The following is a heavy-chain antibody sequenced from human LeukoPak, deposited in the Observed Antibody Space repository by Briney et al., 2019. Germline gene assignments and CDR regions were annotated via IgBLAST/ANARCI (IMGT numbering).Heavy chain of an antibody. CDR1: GFTFSSYA. V-gene: IGHV3-23*01. Sequence: PGGSLRLSCAASGFTFSSYAMSWVRQAPGKGLEWVSAISGSGGSTYYADSVKGRFTISRDSSKNTLYLQMNSLRAEDTAVYYCAKVFEWLLSGMDVWGQGTTVTVSS. CDR3: AKVFEWLLSGMDV. D-gene: IGHD3-3*01. J-gene: IGHJ6*02. CDR2: ISGSGGST.